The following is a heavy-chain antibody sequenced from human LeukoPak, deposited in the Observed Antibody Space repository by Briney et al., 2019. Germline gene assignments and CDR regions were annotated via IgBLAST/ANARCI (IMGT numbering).Heavy chain of an antibody. CDR2: INPNSGVT. V-gene: IGHV1-2*02. Sequence: ASLKVSCKASGYTXTDYLMHWVRQAPGQGLEWMGWINPNSGVTSSAQKFQGRVTMTRDTSISTAYMELSTLRSDDTAVYYCARDRNGDGFAYFDYWGQGTLVTVSS. D-gene: IGHD5-24*01. CDR3: ARDRNGDGFAYFDY. CDR1: GYTXTDYL. J-gene: IGHJ4*02.